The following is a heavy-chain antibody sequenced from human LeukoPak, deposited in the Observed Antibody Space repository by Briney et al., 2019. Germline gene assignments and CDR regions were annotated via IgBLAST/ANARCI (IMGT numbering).Heavy chain of an antibody. CDR2: IYTSGST. CDR1: GGSISSGSYY. Sequence: PSQTLSLTCTVSGGSISSGSYYWSWIRQPAGKGLEWIGRIYTSGSTNYNPSLKSRVTISVDTSKNQFSLKLSFVTAADTAVYYCATRFIAAAGTGIDYWGQGTLVTVSS. CDR3: ATRFIAAAGTGIDY. J-gene: IGHJ4*02. V-gene: IGHV4-61*02. D-gene: IGHD6-13*01.